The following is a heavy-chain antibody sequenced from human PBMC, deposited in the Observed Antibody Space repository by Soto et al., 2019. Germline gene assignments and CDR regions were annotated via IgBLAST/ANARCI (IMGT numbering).Heavy chain of an antibody. V-gene: IGHV3-23*01. CDR1: GFTFSNYA. J-gene: IGHJ4*02. CDR3: AKDPGSIWYEIDY. D-gene: IGHD6-13*01. CDR2: ISGSGGST. Sequence: EVQLLESGGGLVQPGGSLRLSCAASGFTFSNYAVTWVRQAPGKGLEWVSTISGSGGSTYYADSVKGRFTISRDNSKHTLYLQMNSLRAEDTAVYYCAKDPGSIWYEIDYWGQGTLVTVSS.